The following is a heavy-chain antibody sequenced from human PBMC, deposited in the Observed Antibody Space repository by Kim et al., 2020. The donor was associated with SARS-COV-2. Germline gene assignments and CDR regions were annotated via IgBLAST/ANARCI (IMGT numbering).Heavy chain of an antibody. V-gene: IGHV3-11*05. CDR3: SRGSLDDIFPGGDAFDI. Sequence: GGSLRLSCAGSGFTFSNYYMSWIRQAPGKGLEWVSYISSRSTFTKYADSVMGRFTISRDNAKNSLYLQMNSLGVEDTAVYYCSRGSLDDIFPGGDAFDIWGQGTMVTVSS. D-gene: IGHD3-9*01. CDR2: ISSRSTFT. J-gene: IGHJ3*02. CDR1: GFTFSNYY.